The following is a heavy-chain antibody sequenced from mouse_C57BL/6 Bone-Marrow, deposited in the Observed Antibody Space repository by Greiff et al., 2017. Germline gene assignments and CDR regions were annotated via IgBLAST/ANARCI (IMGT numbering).Heavy chain of an antibody. CDR1: GYTFTSYW. CDR2: IYPGSGST. D-gene: IGHD1-1*01. Sequence: VQLQQPGAELVKPGASVKMSCKASGYTFTSYWITWVKQRPGQGLEWIGDIYPGSGSTNYNEKFKSKATLTVDTSSSTAYMQLSSLTSEDSAVYYCARDYYGSISFAYWGQGTLVTVSA. V-gene: IGHV1-55*01. J-gene: IGHJ3*01. CDR3: ARDYYGSISFAY.